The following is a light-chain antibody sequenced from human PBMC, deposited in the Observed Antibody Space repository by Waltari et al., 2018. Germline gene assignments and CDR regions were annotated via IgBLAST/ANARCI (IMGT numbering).Light chain of an antibody. CDR3: QQTYSTPGLT. CDR2: AAS. Sequence: DIQMTQSPSSLSASVGDRVTITCRASQSISSYLNWYQQKPGKAPKLLFYAASSLQSGVPSRFSGSGSGTDFALTITSLQPEDLGTYYCQQTYSTPGLTFGGGTKVAIK. J-gene: IGKJ4*01. V-gene: IGKV1-39*01. CDR1: QSISSY.